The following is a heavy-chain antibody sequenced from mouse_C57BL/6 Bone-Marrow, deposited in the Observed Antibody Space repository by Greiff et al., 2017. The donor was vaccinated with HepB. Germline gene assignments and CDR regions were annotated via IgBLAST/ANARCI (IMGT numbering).Heavy chain of an antibody. D-gene: IGHD2-2*01. CDR2: IRLKSDNYAT. CDR1: GFTFSNYW. V-gene: IGHV6-3*01. Sequence: EVKLMESGGGLVQPGGSMKLSCVASGFTFSNYWMNWVRQSPEKGLEWVAQIRLKSDNYATHYAESVKGRFTISRDDSKSSVYLQMNNLRAEDTGIYYCTKLWLRRGAWFAYWGQGTLVTVSA. J-gene: IGHJ3*01. CDR3: TKLWLRRGAWFAY.